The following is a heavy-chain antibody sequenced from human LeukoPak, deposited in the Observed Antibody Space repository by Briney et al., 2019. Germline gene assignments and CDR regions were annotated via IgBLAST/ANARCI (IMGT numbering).Heavy chain of an antibody. V-gene: IGHV4-38-2*02. Sequence: SETLSLTCTVSGYSISSGYYWGWIRQPPGKGLEWIGSIYHSGSTYYNPSLKSRVTISVDTSKNQFSLKLSSVTAADTAVYYCARRTHAPYGPSGDYYYYMDVWGKGTTVTVSS. CDR1: GYSISSGYY. J-gene: IGHJ6*03. CDR3: ARRTHAPYGPSGDYYYYMDV. CDR2: IYHSGST. D-gene: IGHD4-17*01.